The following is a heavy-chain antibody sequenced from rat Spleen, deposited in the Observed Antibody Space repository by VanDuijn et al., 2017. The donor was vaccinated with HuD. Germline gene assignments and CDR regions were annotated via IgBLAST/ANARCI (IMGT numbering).Heavy chain of an antibody. V-gene: IGHV4-2*01. J-gene: IGHJ2*01. CDR1: GFNFNDYW. D-gene: IGHD4-3*01. Sequence: EVKLVESGGGLVQPGRSLKLSCAASGFNFNDYWMGWVRQAPGKGLQWIGEINEDGSTTNCIPSLMDKLTMSRDNVQNTLYLQMTKLGSEDTAIYYCAREGMRGTGTYLDYWGQGVLVTVSS. CDR3: AREGMRGTGTYLDY. CDR2: INEDGSTT.